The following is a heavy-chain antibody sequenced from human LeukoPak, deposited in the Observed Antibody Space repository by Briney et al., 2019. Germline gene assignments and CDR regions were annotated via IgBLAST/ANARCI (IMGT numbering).Heavy chain of an antibody. D-gene: IGHD3-9*01. V-gene: IGHV4-39*01. CDR2: IYYSGST. CDR1: GGSISSSSYY. CDR3: ARRLYYDILTGYRISNWFDP. J-gene: IGHJ5*02. Sequence: SETLSLTCTVSGGSISSSSYYWGWIRQPPGKGLEWIGSIYYSGSTYYNPSLKSRVTISVDTSKNQFSLKLSSVTAADTALYYCARRLYYDILTGYRISNWFDPWGQGTLVTVSS.